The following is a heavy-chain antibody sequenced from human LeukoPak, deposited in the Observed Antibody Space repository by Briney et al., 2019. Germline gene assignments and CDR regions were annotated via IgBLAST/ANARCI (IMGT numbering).Heavy chain of an antibody. CDR3: ARYGPLLPGDY. Sequence: SETLSLTCAVYGGSFSGYYWSWIRQPPGKGLEWIGEINHSGSTNYNPSLKSRVTISVDTSKNQFSLKLSSVTAADTAVYYCARYGPLLPGDYWGQGTLVTVSS. D-gene: IGHD1-14*01. V-gene: IGHV4-34*01. CDR2: INHSGST. CDR1: GGSFSGYY. J-gene: IGHJ4*02.